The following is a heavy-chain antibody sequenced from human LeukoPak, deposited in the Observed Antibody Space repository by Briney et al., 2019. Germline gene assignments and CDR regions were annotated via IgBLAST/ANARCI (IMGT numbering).Heavy chain of an antibody. CDR3: AAGNDYFDY. CDR1: GGSISSDY. CDR2: INHSGST. J-gene: IGHJ4*02. V-gene: IGHV4-34*01. Sequence: PSETLSLTCTVSGGSISSDYWSWIRQPPGKGLEWIGEINHSGSTNYNPSLKSRVTISVDTSKNQFSLKLSSVTAADTAVYYCAAGNDYFDYWGQGTLVTVSS. D-gene: IGHD4-23*01.